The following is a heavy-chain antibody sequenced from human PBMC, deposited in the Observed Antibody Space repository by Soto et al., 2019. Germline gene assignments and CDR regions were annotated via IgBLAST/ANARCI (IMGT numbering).Heavy chain of an antibody. D-gene: IGHD1-20*01. Sequence: QITLKESGPTLVKPTQTLTLTCTFSGFSLSTSGVGVGWIRQPPGKALEWLALIYWDDDKRYSPSLKSRLTSTKDTSKNPGVLTMTNMDPVDTATYYCAHRPLTGTGKFGFDYWGQGTLVTVSS. CDR1: GFSLSTSGVG. V-gene: IGHV2-5*02. CDR3: AHRPLTGTGKFGFDY. CDR2: IYWDDDK. J-gene: IGHJ4*02.